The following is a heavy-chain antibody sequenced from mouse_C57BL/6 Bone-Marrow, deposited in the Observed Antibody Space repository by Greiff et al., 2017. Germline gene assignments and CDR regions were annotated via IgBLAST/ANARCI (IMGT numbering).Heavy chain of an antibody. CDR2: SRNKANDYTT. J-gene: IGHJ3*01. V-gene: IGHV7-1*01. CDR3: ARDEDFAWFAY. Sequence: EVKVVESGGGLVQSGRSLRLSCATSGFTFSDFYMEWVRQAPGKGLEWIAASRNKANDYTTEYSASVKGRFIVSRDTSQSILYLQMNALRAEDTAIYYCARDEDFAWFAYWGQGTLVTVSA. CDR1: GFTFSDFY.